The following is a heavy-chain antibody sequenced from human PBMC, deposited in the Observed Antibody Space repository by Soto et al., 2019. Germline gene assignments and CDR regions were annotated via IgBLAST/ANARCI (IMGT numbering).Heavy chain of an antibody. V-gene: IGHV3-30*18. CDR2: IPSDGSNK. D-gene: IGHD3-16*01. CDR1: GFTFSTYG. J-gene: IGHJ5*02. Sequence: QVQLVESGGGVVQPGRSLRLSCAASGFTFSTYGMFWVRQPPGKGLEWVAAIPSDGSNKYYADSVKGRFPISRDNSKNTLFLQMDSLRTEDTAVYYCAKDFHPSQSYALYNWFDPWGQGTLVTVSS. CDR3: AKDFHPSQSYALYNWFDP.